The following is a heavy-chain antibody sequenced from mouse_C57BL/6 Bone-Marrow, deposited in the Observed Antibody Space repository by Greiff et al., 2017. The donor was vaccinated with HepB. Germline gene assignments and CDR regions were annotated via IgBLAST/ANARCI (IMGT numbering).Heavy chain of an antibody. CDR3: TREGDDGYPAWFAY. J-gene: IGHJ3*01. CDR2: IDPETGGT. V-gene: IGHV1-15*01. Sequence: VQLQQSGAELVRPGASVTLSCKASGYTFTDYEMHWVKQTPVHGLEWIGAIDPETGGTAYNQKFKGKAILTADKSSSTAYMELRSLTSEDSAVYYCTREGDDGYPAWFAYWGQGTLVTVSA. D-gene: IGHD2-3*01. CDR1: GYTFTDYE.